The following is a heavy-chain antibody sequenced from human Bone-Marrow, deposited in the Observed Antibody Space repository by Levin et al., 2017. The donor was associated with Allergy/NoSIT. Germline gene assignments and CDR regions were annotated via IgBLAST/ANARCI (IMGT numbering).Heavy chain of an antibody. CDR3: ARYLYNTCTNGVCYPSAYYYYGMDV. CDR1: GFTFSSYA. Sequence: PGGSLRLSCAASGFTFSSYAMHWVRQAPGKGLEWVAVISYDGSNKYYADSVKGRFTISRDNSKNTLYLQMNSLRAEDTAVYYCARYLYNTCTNGVCYPSAYYYYGMDVWGQGTTVTVSS. CDR2: ISYDGSNK. V-gene: IGHV3-30*04. D-gene: IGHD2-8*01. J-gene: IGHJ6*02.